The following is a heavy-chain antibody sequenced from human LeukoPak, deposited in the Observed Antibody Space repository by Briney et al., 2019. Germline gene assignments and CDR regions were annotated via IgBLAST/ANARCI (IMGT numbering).Heavy chain of an antibody. V-gene: IGHV3-30*02. CDR2: IRYDGSNK. CDR3: AKVRNSGSYYGGYFDY. Sequence: GGSLRLSCAASGFTFSTYVMHWVRQAPGKGLEWVAFIRYDGSNKYYADSVKGRFTISRDNSKNTLYLQMNSLRAEDTAVYYCAKVRNSGSYYGGYFDYWGQGTLVTVSS. J-gene: IGHJ4*02. D-gene: IGHD1-26*01. CDR1: GFTFSTYV.